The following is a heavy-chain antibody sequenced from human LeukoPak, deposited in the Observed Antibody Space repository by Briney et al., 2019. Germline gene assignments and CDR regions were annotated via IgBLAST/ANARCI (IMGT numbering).Heavy chain of an antibody. CDR1: GFTFSSYS. J-gene: IGHJ6*03. Sequence: GGSLRLSCAASGFTFSSYSMNWVRQAPGKGLEWVAYIKYDGANKYYADSVKGRFTISRDNSKSTLYLQMNSLRVEDTAVYYRANAPGKYYYYMDDWGKGTTVTVS. CDR2: IKYDGANK. CDR3: ANAPGKYYYYMDD. V-gene: IGHV3-30*02. D-gene: IGHD3-10*01.